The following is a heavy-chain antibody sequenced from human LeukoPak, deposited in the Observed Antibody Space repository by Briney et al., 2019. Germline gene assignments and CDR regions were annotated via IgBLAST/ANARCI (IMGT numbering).Heavy chain of an antibody. J-gene: IGHJ4*02. CDR1: GYTFTSYD. D-gene: IGHD5-18*01. CDR2: MNPNSGNT. Sequence: ASVKVSCKASGYTFTSYDINWVRQAPGQGLEWMGWMNPNSGNTGYAQKFQGRVTMTRNTSISTAYMELSSLRSEDTAVYYCASSGGNTAMVTGYWGQGTLVTVSS. CDR3: ASSGGNTAMVTGY. V-gene: IGHV1-8*01.